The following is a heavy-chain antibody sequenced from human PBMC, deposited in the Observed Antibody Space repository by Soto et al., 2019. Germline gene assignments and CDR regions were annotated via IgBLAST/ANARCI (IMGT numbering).Heavy chain of an antibody. D-gene: IGHD6-13*01. V-gene: IGHV1-46*01. J-gene: IGHJ3*02. CDR2: INLSGGST. CDR1: GYTFTSYY. CDR3: AAVTAAAYLAAFDI. Sequence: GASVKVSCKASGYTFTSYYMHWVRQAPGQGLEWIGIINLSGGSTNYAQKFQDRVTITRDTSTSTAYMELSSLRSEDTAVYYCAAVTAAAYLAAFDIWGQGTMITVSS.